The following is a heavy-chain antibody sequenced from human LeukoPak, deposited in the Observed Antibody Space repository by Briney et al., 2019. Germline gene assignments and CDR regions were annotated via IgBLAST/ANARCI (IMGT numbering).Heavy chain of an antibody. CDR2: ISSSSSTI. CDR1: GFTFSSYS. V-gene: IGHV3-48*04. J-gene: IGHJ4*02. D-gene: IGHD5-18*01. CDR3: AREGIQLEVDY. Sequence: GGSLRLSCAASGFTFSSYSMNWVRQAPGKGLEWVSYISSSSSTIYYADSVKGRFTISGDNAKNSLYLQMNSLRAEDTAVYYCAREGIQLEVDYWGQGTLVTVSS.